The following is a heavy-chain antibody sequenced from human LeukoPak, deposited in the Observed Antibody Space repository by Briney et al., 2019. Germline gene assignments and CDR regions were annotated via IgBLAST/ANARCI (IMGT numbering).Heavy chain of an antibody. CDR1: GGSISSGSYY. Sequence: SETLSLTCTVSGGSISSGSYYWGWIRQPPGKGLEWIGSIYYSGSTYYNPSLKSRVTISVDTSKNQFSLKLSSVTAADTAVYYCACVTWEQLGADYYYYYMDVWGKGTTVTISS. CDR2: IYYSGST. V-gene: IGHV4-39*01. CDR3: ACVTWEQLGADYYYYYMDV. J-gene: IGHJ6*03. D-gene: IGHD6-13*01.